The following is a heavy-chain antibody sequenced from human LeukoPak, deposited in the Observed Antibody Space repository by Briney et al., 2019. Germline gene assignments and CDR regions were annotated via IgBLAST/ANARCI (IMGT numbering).Heavy chain of an antibody. J-gene: IGHJ3*02. V-gene: IGHV3-20*04. CDR2: INWNGGST. Sequence: RPGGSLRLSCAASGFTFDDYGMSWVRQAPGKGLEWVSGINWNGGSTGYADSVKGRFTISRDNAKNFLYLQMNSLRAEDTALYYCARHKRDIVVVPAAGGAFDIWGQGTMVTVSS. CDR1: GFTFDDYG. D-gene: IGHD2-2*01. CDR3: ARHKRDIVVVPAAGGAFDI.